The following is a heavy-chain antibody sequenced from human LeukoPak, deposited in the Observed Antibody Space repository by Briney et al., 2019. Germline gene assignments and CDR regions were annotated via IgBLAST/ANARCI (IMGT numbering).Heavy chain of an antibody. J-gene: IGHJ4*02. CDR3: AKDIYYYDSSGALGY. CDR2: ISWNSGSI. D-gene: IGHD3-22*01. Sequence: PGRSLRLSCAASGFTFDDYAMHWVRQAPGKGLEWVSGISWNSGSIGYADSVKGRFTISRDNAKNSLYLQMNSLRAEDTALYYCAKDIYYYDSSGALGYWGQGTLVTVSS. CDR1: GFTFDDYA. V-gene: IGHV3-9*01.